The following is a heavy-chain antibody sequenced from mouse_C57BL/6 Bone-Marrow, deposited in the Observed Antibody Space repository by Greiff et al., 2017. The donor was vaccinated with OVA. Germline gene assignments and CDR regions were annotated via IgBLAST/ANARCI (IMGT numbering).Heavy chain of an antibody. D-gene: IGHD1-1*01. CDR1: GYTFTSYW. CDR2: IDPSDSYT. V-gene: IGHV1-69*01. Sequence: QVHVKQPGAELVMPGASVKLSCKASGYTFTSYWMHWVKQRPGQGLEWIGEIDPSDSYTNYNQKFKGKSTLTVDKSSSTAYMQLSSLTSEDSAVYYCAIYYYGPFDYWGQGTTLTVSS. J-gene: IGHJ2*01. CDR3: AIYYYGPFDY.